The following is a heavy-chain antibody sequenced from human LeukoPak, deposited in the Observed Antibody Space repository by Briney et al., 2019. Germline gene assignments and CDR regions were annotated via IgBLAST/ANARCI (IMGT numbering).Heavy chain of an antibody. CDR2: IWYDGSNK. J-gene: IGHJ3*02. V-gene: IGHV3-33*03. Sequence: GGSLRLSCAASGFTFSSYGMHWVRQAPGKGLEWVAVIWYDGSNKYYADSVKGRFTISRDNAKNTLYLQMNSLRAEDTAVYYCANGYSSTYYNALDIRGQGTMVTVSS. CDR3: ANGYSSTYYNALDI. D-gene: IGHD6-13*01. CDR1: GFTFSSYG.